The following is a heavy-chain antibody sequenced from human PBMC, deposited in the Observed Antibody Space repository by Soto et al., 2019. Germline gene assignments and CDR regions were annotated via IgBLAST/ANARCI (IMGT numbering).Heavy chain of an antibody. Sequence: LSLTCTVAHGSIIIGDCFGHLLRQSPGKGLEWIGYIYHTGSTYSNPALRSRLSISIDTSKNQFSLRLSSVTAADTAVYFCDRAVVPAAIKAWGQGTLVTVSS. J-gene: IGHJ5*02. D-gene: IGHD2-2*02. CDR3: DRAVVPAAIKA. CDR1: HGSIIIGDCF. V-gene: IGHV4-30-4*08. CDR2: IYHTGST.